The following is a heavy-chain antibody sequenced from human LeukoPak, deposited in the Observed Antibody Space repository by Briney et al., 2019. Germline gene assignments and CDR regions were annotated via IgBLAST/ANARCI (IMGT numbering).Heavy chain of an antibody. CDR3: ASSEGDFWSGYFLD. V-gene: IGHV4-61*02. J-gene: IGHJ4*02. D-gene: IGHD3-3*01. CDR1: GGSISSGSYY. Sequence: SETLSLTCTVSGGSISSGSYYWSWIRQPAGKGLEWIGRIYTSGSTNYNPSLKSRVTISVDTSTNPFSLQLSSVTAADTAVYYCASSEGDFWSGYFLDWGQGTLVTVSS. CDR2: IYTSGST.